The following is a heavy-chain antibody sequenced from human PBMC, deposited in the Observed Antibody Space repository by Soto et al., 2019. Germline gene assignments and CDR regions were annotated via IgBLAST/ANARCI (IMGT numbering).Heavy chain of an antibody. D-gene: IGHD6-19*01. CDR2: ISAYNGNT. CDR3: ARVARQRYGSGWVLDYYGMDV. V-gene: IGHV1-18*04. CDR1: GYTFTSYV. Sequence: QVQLVQSGAEVKKPGASVKVSCKASGYTFTSYVISWVRQAPGQGLEWMGWISAYNGNTNYAQKLQGRVTMTTDTTRSTAHMGLRSLRSDDTAVYYCARVARQRYGSGWVLDYYGMDVWGQGTTVTVSS. J-gene: IGHJ6*02.